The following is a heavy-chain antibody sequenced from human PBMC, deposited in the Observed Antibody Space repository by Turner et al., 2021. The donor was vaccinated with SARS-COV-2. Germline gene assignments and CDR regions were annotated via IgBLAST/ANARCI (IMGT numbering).Heavy chain of an antibody. Sequence: EVQLGESGGGLIQPGGSLRHSCSASGFAVSSNYMSWVRQAPGKGLEWVSVIYSGGSTYYADSVKGRFTISRDNSKNTLYLQMNSLRAEDTAVYYCARDLMEVGGMDVWGQGTTVTVSS. V-gene: IGHV3-53*01. J-gene: IGHJ6*02. CDR2: IYSGGST. CDR3: ARDLMEVGGMDV. D-gene: IGHD3-3*01. CDR1: GFAVSSNY.